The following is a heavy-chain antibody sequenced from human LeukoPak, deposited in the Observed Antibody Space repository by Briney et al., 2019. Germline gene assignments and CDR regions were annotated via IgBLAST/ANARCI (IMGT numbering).Heavy chain of an antibody. V-gene: IGHV3-23*01. D-gene: IGHD4-23*01. CDR3: AKGTTTLVVTKIDY. CDR2: ISGSGGST. Sequence: GGSLRLSCAASGFTFSTYAMSWVRQAPGKGLEWVSVISGSGGSTYYADSVRGRFTISRDNSKNTLYLQMNSLRAEDTAVYYCAKGTTTLVVTKIDYWGQGTLVTVSS. J-gene: IGHJ4*02. CDR1: GFTFSTYA.